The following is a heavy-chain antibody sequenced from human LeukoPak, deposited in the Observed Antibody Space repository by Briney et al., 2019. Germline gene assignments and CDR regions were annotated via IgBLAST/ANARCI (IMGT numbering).Heavy chain of an antibody. V-gene: IGHV4-38-2*02. D-gene: IGHD3-10*01. J-gene: IGHJ3*02. Sequence: SETLSLTCTVSGYSISSGYCWGWIRQPPGKGLEWIGSIYHSGSTYYNPSLKSRVIIIIDTPKNHFSLTLSSVTAADTAVYYCARSDGYGLVGIWGQGTMVTVSS. CDR2: IYHSGST. CDR1: GYSISSGYC. CDR3: ARSDGYGLVGI.